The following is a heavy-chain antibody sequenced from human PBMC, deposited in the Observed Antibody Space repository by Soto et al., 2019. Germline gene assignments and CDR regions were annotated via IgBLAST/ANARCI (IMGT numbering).Heavy chain of an antibody. CDR2: IYHSGNT. CDR1: GGSISSGGYS. Sequence: SETLSLTCVVSGGSISSGGYSWSWVRQPPGKGLEWIGYIYHSGNTYYNPSLKSRVTISVGRSKNQFSLKLSSVTAADTAVYYCARCCYYDSSGYYYPNWFDPWGQGTLVTVSS. D-gene: IGHD3-22*01. CDR3: ARCCYYDSSGYYYPNWFDP. V-gene: IGHV4-30-2*01. J-gene: IGHJ5*02.